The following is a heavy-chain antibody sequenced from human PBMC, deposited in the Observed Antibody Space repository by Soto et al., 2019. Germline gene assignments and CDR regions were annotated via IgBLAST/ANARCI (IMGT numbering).Heavy chain of an antibody. D-gene: IGHD2-21*02. J-gene: IGHJ6*02. V-gene: IGHV1-69*02. CDR1: GDTFSSYT. Sequence: QVQLVQSGAEMKKPGSSVKVSCRSGGDTFSSYTVSWVRQAPGQGLELMGRVIPVLGVTNYARKFQGRVSITAEKSTSTAYMELRSLRYEDSGVYYCARRRYCGADCYAQYYYGMDVWGQGTTVTVSS. CDR3: ARRRYCGADCYAQYYYGMDV. CDR2: VIPVLGVT.